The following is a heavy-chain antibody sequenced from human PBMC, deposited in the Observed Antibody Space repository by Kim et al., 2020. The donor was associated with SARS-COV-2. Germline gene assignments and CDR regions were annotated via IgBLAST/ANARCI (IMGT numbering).Heavy chain of an antibody. D-gene: IGHD6-13*01. J-gene: IGHJ3*02. CDR1: CGSITTNY. V-gene: IGHV4-4*07. Sequence: SETLSLTCTVSCGSITTNYWSWIRQPAGQGLEWIGRIHSSGRTNYNPSLKSQVTMSADTSKNQFSLNLTSVTAADTAVYYCARERSSSWYSSDAFEIWGQGTMVAVSS. CDR2: IHSSGRT. CDR3: ARERSSSWYSSDAFEI.